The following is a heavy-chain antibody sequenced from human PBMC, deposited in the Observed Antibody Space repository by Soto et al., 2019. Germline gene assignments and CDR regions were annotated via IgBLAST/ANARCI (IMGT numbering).Heavy chain of an antibody. D-gene: IGHD2-15*01. CDR3: AKDINEWGYCSGGSCFDAFDI. CDR1: GFTFDDYA. Sequence: ESGGGLVQPGRSLRLSCAASGFTFDDYAMHWVRQAPGKGLEWVSGISWNSGSIGYADSVKGRFTISRDNAKNSLYLQMNSLRAEDTALYYCAKDINEWGYCSGGSCFDAFDIWGQGTMVTVSS. V-gene: IGHV3-9*01. J-gene: IGHJ3*02. CDR2: ISWNSGSI.